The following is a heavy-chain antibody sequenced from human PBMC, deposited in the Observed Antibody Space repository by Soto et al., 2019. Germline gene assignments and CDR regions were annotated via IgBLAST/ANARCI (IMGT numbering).Heavy chain of an antibody. CDR3: ARGIYDFWSSYDTWFDP. Sequence: PSETLSLTCAVYGGSFTGYYWSWIRQPPGKGLEWIGEINHSRSTNYNPSLKSRVTISVDTSKDQFSLKLSSVTAADTAVYYCARGIYDFWSSYDTWFDPWGQGTLVTVSS. J-gene: IGHJ5*02. V-gene: IGHV4-34*01. CDR1: GGSFTGYY. D-gene: IGHD3-3*01. CDR2: INHSRST.